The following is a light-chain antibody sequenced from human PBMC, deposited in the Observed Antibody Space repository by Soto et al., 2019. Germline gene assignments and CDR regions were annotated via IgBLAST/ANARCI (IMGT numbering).Light chain of an antibody. Sequence: EIVMTQSPATLSLSPGERATLSCRASQTIDNTLAWYQRKPGQAPRLLIYDASTRATGVPARFSGSGSGTDFTLTISSLQSEDFAVYYCQQYDSSPKTFGQGTKV. V-gene: IGKV3-15*01. CDR3: QQYDSSPKT. J-gene: IGKJ1*01. CDR2: DAS. CDR1: QTIDNT.